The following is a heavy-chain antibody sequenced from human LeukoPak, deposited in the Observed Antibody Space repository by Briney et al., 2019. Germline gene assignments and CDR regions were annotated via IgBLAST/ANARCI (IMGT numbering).Heavy chain of an antibody. CDR3: AKDSDISAFFDY. D-gene: IGHD2-15*01. CDR2: ISGSGTTT. V-gene: IGHV3-23*01. Sequence: GGSLRLSCAASGFTFKNYAINWVRQAPGKGLERVSRISGSGTTTDYADSVKGRFTVSRDNSKNTVYLQMTSLRAEDTAIYYCAKDSDISAFFDYWGQGTPVTVSS. J-gene: IGHJ4*02. CDR1: GFTFKNYA.